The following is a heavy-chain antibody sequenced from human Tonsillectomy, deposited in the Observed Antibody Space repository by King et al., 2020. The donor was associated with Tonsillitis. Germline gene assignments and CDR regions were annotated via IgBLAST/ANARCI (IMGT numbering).Heavy chain of an antibody. J-gene: IGHJ4*02. CDR1: GFTFDDYA. D-gene: IGHD3-22*01. V-gene: IGHV3-9*01. Sequence: DVQLVESGGALVQPGRSLRLSCAASGFTFDDYAMHWVRQVPGKGLEWVSGISWNSGSIDYADSVKGRFTISRDNAKNSLYLQMNRLRSEDTALYYCAKSIYYDSSGYYYPIDYWGQGTLVTVSS. CDR2: ISWNSGSI. CDR3: AKSIYYDSSGYYYPIDY.